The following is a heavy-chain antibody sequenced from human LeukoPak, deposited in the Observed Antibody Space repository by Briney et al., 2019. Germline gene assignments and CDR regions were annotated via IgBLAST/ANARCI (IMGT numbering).Heavy chain of an antibody. CDR1: GYTLNELS. Sequence: SVKVSCKVSGYTLNELSMHWVRQAPGKGLEWMGGFDPEDGETLYAQKFQGRVSMTEDTSTDTAYVELSSLKYEDTAVYYCAPTYGSARWYWFDPWGQGTLVTVSS. V-gene: IGHV1-24*01. CDR2: FDPEDGET. D-gene: IGHD3-10*01. CDR3: APTYGSARWYWFDP. J-gene: IGHJ5*02.